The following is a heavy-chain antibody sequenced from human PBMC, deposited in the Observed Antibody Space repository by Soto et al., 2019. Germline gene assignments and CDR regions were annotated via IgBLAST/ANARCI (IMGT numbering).Heavy chain of an antibody. Sequence: QVQLVESGGGVVQPGRSLRLSCRASGFSFSNYGMHWVRQAPGKGLEWVAVIWFDGNNKYYADSVRGRFTVSRDNSKNTLSLQMNSLRGEDTAVYYCARDFLQNDGSSGCIASWGQGTLVTVSS. J-gene: IGHJ5*01. CDR2: IWFDGNNK. D-gene: IGHD3-22*01. V-gene: IGHV3-33*01. CDR1: GFSFSNYG. CDR3: ARDFLQNDGSSGCIAS.